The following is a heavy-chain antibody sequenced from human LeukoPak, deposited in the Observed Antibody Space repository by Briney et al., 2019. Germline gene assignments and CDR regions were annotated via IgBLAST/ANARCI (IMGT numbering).Heavy chain of an antibody. V-gene: IGHV3-74*01. CDR1: GFTFSSYS. CDR2: INTDGSST. D-gene: IGHD4-23*01. CDR3: ASPDYGGNSDYFDY. J-gene: IGHJ4*02. Sequence: QSGGSLRLSCAASGFTFSSYSMHWVRQAPGKGLVWVSRINTDGSSTSYADSVKGRFTISRDNAKNTLYLQMNSLRAEDTAVYYCASPDYGGNSDYFDYWGQGTLVTVSS.